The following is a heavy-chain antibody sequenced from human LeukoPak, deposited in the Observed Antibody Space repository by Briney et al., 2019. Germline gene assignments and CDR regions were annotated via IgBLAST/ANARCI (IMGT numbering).Heavy chain of an antibody. CDR2: IYYSGST. J-gene: IGHJ6*03. Sequence: SETLSLTCTVSGGSISSDGYYWSWIRQRPGKGLEWIGYIYYSGSTYYNPSLKSRITISVDTFKNQFSLTLSSVTAADPAVYHCARDASGYCHMDVWGKGTTVTVSS. V-gene: IGHV4-31*02. D-gene: IGHD7-27*01. CDR3: ARDASGYCHMDV. CDR1: GGSISSDGYY.